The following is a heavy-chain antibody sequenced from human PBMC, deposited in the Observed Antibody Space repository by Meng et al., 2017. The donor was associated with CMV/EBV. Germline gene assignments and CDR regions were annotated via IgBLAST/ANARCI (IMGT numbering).Heavy chain of an antibody. CDR1: AASGSTIRSG. CDR2: IYRGDEN. V-gene: IGHV2-5*02. J-gene: IGHJ5*02. CDR3: DRLDEVANCFDH. D-gene: IGHD1-14*01. Sequence: ITWKQSGPSRGDPAQPRAPTGTFSAASGSTIRSGVGWIRQPAARAGVWLALIYRGDENSYSPSLKSRRTITKSTDKDQIMLTMNNMDPGDTATYFCDRLDEVANCFDHWGQGTLVTVSS.